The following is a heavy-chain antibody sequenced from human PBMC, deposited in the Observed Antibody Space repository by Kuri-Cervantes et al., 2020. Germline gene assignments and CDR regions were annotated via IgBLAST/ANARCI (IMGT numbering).Heavy chain of an antibody. J-gene: IGHJ4*02. Sequence: ESLKISCTVSGGSISSYYWSWIRQPAGKGLEWIGRIYTSGSTNYNPSLKSRVTISVDKSKNQFSLRLSSVTAADTAVYYCARRYVIAVAGTGFDYWGQGTLVTVSS. D-gene: IGHD6-19*01. CDR1: GGSISSYY. V-gene: IGHV4-4*07. CDR2: IYTSGST. CDR3: ARRYVIAVAGTGFDY.